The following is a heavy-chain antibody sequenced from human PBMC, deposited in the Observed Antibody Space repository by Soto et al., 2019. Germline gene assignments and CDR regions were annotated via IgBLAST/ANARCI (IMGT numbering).Heavy chain of an antibody. CDR1: GFTFSSYA. CDR3: ARALYGDYPY. Sequence: QVQLVESGGGVVQPGRSLRLSCAASGFTFSSYAMHWVRQAPGKGLEWVAVISYDGSNKYYADSVKGRFTISRDNSKNTLYLQMHSLRAEDTDVYYCARALYGDYPYWGQGTLVTVSS. D-gene: IGHD4-17*01. V-gene: IGHV3-30-3*01. J-gene: IGHJ4*02. CDR2: ISYDGSNK.